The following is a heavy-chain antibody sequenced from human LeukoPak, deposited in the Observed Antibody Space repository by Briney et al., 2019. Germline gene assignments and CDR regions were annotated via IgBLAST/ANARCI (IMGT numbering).Heavy chain of an antibody. V-gene: IGHV1-46*01. CDR2: INPSGGST. Sequence: ASVKVSCKASGYTFTSYYMHWVRQAPGQGLEWMGIINPSGGSTSYAQKFQGRVTMTRDMSTSTVYMELSSLRSEDTAVYYCARDDGDYVFAYWGQGTLVTVSS. J-gene: IGHJ4*02. CDR1: GYTFTSYY. CDR3: ARDDGDYVFAY. D-gene: IGHD4-17*01.